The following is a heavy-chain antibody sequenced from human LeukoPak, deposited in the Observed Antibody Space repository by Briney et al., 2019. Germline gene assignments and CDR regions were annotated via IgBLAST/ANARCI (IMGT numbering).Heavy chain of an antibody. V-gene: IGHV4-39*07. CDR2: IYYSGST. Sequence: SETLSLTCTVSGDSISSRSYYWGWIRQPPGKGLEWIGSIYYSGSTNYNPSLKSRVTISVDTSKNQFSLKLSSVTAADTAVYYCARRMGDSRRALDYWGQGTLVTVSS. CDR1: GDSISSRSYY. D-gene: IGHD3-16*01. J-gene: IGHJ4*02. CDR3: ARRMGDSRRALDY.